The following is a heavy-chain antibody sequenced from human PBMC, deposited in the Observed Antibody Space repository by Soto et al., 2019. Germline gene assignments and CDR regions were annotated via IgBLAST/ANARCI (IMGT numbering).Heavy chain of an antibody. CDR2: ISGYNGLT. D-gene: IGHD3-10*01. V-gene: IGHV1-18*04. Sequence: QVQLVQSGDEVKKSGASVKVSCKASGYTFSNYGISWVRQAPGQGLEWMGWISGYNGLTAYAQNVQGGVTLTINTPTTTVFMEMTGLRSNDTAVDYCARDEGIRGFDSWGQGTPVTVSS. J-gene: IGHJ4*02. CDR3: ARDEGIRGFDS. CDR1: GYTFSNYG.